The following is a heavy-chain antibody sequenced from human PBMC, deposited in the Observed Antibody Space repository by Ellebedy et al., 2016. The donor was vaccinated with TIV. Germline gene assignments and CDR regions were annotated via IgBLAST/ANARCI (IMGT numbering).Heavy chain of an antibody. V-gene: IGHV3-21*01. J-gene: IGHJ4*02. CDR1: GFTFSSYS. Sequence: GGSLRLSCAASGFTFSSYSMNWVRQAPGKGLEWVSSISSSSSYIYYADSVKGRFTISRDNAKNSLYLQMNSLRAEDTAVYYCAINGGIVVVTASWGQGTLVTVSS. CDR3: AINGGIVVVTAS. D-gene: IGHD2-21*02. CDR2: ISSSSSYI.